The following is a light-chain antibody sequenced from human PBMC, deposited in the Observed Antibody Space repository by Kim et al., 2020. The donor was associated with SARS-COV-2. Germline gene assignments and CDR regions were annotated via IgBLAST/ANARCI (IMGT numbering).Light chain of an antibody. CDR2: EVS. CDR1: SSDVGGYSY. V-gene: IGLV2-8*01. J-gene: IGLJ2*01. CDR3: SSYAGSNNLV. Sequence: GQSVSLAFTGTSSDVGGYSYVSWYQQHPGKAPKLMIYEVSKRPSGVPDRFSGSKSGNTASLTVSGLQAEDEADYYCSSYAGSNNLVFGGGTQLTVL.